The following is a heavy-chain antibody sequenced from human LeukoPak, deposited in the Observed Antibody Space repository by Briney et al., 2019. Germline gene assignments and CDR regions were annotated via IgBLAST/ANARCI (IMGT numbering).Heavy chain of an antibody. CDR1: GFTFSSYA. D-gene: IGHD2-8*01. CDR3: ARVYLERLTAGYFDH. Sequence: GRSLRLSCAASGFTFSSYAMHWVRQAPGKGLEWVAVISYDGRQNYYADSVKGRFTISRDNSKYTPYLQMNSLRDEDSAAYYCARVYLERLTAGYFDHWGQGTWVTVSP. J-gene: IGHJ4*02. CDR2: ISYDGRQN. V-gene: IGHV3-30*04.